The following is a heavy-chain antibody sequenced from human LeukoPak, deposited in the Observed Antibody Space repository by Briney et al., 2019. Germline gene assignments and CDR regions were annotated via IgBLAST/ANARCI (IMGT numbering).Heavy chain of an antibody. D-gene: IGHD2-15*01. CDR2: IYTSGST. Sequence: SQTLSLTCTVSGGSISSGSYYWSWIRQPAGKGLAWIGRIYTSGSTNYNPSLKSRVTISVDTSKNQFSLKLSSVTAADTAVYYCAREYCSGGSCYSAVNAFDIWGQGTMVTVSS. CDR1: GGSISSGSYY. V-gene: IGHV4-61*02. J-gene: IGHJ3*02. CDR3: AREYCSGGSCYSAVNAFDI.